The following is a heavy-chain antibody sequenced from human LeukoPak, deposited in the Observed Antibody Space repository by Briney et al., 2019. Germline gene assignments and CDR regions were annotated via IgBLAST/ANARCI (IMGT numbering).Heavy chain of an antibody. CDR1: GFTFSSYS. Sequence: GGSLRLSCAASGFTFSSYSMNWVRQAPGKGLEWVSSISSSSSYIYYADSVKGRFTISRDNAKNSLYLQMNSLRAEDTAVYYCARAVHPSHYYDSGSYYVWGQGTLVTVSS. D-gene: IGHD3-22*01. CDR3: ARAVHPSHYYDSGSYYV. CDR2: ISSSSSYI. V-gene: IGHV3-21*01. J-gene: IGHJ4*02.